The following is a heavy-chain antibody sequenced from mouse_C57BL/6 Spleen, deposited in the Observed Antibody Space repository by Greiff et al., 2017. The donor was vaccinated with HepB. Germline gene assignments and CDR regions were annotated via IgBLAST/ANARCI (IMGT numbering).Heavy chain of an antibody. CDR3: ARGNVPITTARFDY. CDR2: IYPRSGNT. Sequence: VQLVESGAELARPGASVKLSCKASGYTFTSYGISRVKQRTGQGLEWIGEIYPRSGNTYYNEKFKGKATLTADKSSSTAYMELRSLTSEDSAVYFCARGNVPITTARFDYWGQGTTLTVSS. D-gene: IGHD1-2*01. CDR1: GYTFTSYG. J-gene: IGHJ2*01. V-gene: IGHV1-81*01.